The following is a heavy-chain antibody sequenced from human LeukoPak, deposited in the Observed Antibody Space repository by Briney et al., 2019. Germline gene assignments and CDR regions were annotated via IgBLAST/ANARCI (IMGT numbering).Heavy chain of an antibody. CDR1: GFTFSSYS. J-gene: IGHJ4*02. D-gene: IGHD3-22*01. CDR2: ISTSSSTI. Sequence: PGGSLRLSCAASGFTFSSYSMNWVRQAPGKRLEWASYISTSSSTIYYADSVKGRFTISRDNAKNSLYLQMNSLRAEDTAVYYCAIYDGSGSYFDYWGQGTLVTVSS. CDR3: AIYDGSGSYFDY. V-gene: IGHV3-48*01.